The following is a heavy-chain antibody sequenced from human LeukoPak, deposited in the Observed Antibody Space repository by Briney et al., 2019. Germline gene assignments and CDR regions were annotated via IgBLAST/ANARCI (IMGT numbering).Heavy chain of an antibody. V-gene: IGHV4-30-4*08. CDR1: GGSISSGDYY. CDR2: IYYSGST. D-gene: IGHD3-10*01. Sequence: SETLSLTCTVSGGSISSGDYYWSWICQPPGKGLEWIGYIYYSGSTYYNPSLKSRVTISVDTSKNQFSLKLSSVTAADTAVYYCARRIWFGESDFDYWGQGTLVTVSS. CDR3: ARRIWFGESDFDY. J-gene: IGHJ4*02.